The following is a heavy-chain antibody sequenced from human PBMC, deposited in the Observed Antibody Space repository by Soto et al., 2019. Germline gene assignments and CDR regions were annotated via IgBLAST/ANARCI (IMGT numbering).Heavy chain of an antibody. V-gene: IGHV1-3*01. CDR1: GYTFTSYA. CDR3: ANFILLAAAGSIPWFDP. J-gene: IGHJ5*02. CDR2: INAGNGNT. Sequence: ASVKVSCKASGYTFTSYAMHWVRQAPGQRLEWMGWINAGNGNTKYSQKFQGRVTITRDTSASTAYMELSSLRSEDTAVYYCANFILLAAAGSIPWFDPWGQGTLVTVSS. D-gene: IGHD6-13*01.